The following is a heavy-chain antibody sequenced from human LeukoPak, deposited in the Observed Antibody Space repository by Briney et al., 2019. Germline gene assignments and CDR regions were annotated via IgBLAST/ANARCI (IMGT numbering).Heavy chain of an antibody. CDR3: ARGYYYGSGSYYCYYYGMDV. Sequence: SETLSLTCGVYGGSFSGYYWSWVRQPPGKGLEWIGEINHNGGTNYNPSLKSRVTMSVDTSKNQFSLKLSSVTAADTAVYYCARGYYYGSGSYYCYYYGMDVWGQGTTVTVSS. D-gene: IGHD3-10*01. J-gene: IGHJ6*02. V-gene: IGHV4-34*01. CDR2: INHNGGT. CDR1: GGSFSGYY.